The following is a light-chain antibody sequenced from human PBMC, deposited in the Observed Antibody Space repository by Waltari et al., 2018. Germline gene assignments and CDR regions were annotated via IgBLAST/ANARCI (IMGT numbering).Light chain of an antibody. CDR1: NIADKN. J-gene: IGLJ1*01. V-gene: IGLV3-21*04. CDR3: QVWDTSIDLSV. Sequence: SYVLTQAPSVSVAPGETARITCGGNNIADKNVYWYQQKPGQAPVLVIFYDSDRPSGIPERFSGSNSGNTATLTISRAEAGDEADYYCQVWDTSIDLSVFGTGTKVTVL. CDR2: YDS.